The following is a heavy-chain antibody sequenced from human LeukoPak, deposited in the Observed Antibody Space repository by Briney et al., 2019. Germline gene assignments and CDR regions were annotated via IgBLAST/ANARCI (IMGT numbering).Heavy chain of an antibody. Sequence: GGSLRLSCAASGFAFSSYNMNWVRRAPGKGLEWVSGISGSGDNTYYADSVKGRFTISRDNSKNTLYVQVNSLGTEDTAAYYCAKGSYYDSSGSFYFDYWGQGTLVTVSS. CDR1: GFAFSSYN. J-gene: IGHJ4*02. CDR2: ISGSGDNT. CDR3: AKGSYYDSSGSFYFDY. V-gene: IGHV3-23*01. D-gene: IGHD3-22*01.